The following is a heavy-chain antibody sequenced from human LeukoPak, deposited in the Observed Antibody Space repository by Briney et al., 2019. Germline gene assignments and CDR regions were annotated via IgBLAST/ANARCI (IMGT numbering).Heavy chain of an antibody. CDR2: VYSSGST. CDR3: ARDHDYVWGTPFDY. Sequence: SETLSLTCAVSGGSIAIRNYYWAWIRQSPGRGLEWLGSVYSSGSTYYNPSLKSRVTISVDTSKNQFSLKLSSVTAADTAVYYCARDHDYVWGTPFDYWGQGTLVTVSS. CDR1: GGSIAIRNYY. J-gene: IGHJ4*02. V-gene: IGHV4-39*07. D-gene: IGHD3-16*01.